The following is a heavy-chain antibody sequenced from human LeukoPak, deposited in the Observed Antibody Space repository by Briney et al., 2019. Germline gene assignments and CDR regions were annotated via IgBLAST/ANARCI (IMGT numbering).Heavy chain of an antibody. V-gene: IGHV3-11*01. CDR3: ARRRDFIDY. CDR1: GFTLSDYY. J-gene: IGHJ4*02. CDR2: SSSSGTTI. D-gene: IGHD3/OR15-3a*01. Sequence: RGSLRLSCAASGFTLSDYYMSWIRQAPGKGLEWVSYSSSSGTTIYYADSVKGRFAISRDNAKNSLYLQMNSLRAEDTAVYYCARRRDFIDYWGQGTLVTVSS.